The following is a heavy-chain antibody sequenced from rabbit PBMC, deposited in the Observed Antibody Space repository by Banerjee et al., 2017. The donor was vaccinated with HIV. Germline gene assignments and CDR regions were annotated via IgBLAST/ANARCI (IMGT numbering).Heavy chain of an antibody. J-gene: IGHJ4*01. CDR1: GFSFSSSYW. V-gene: IGHV1S45*01. D-gene: IGHD4-1*01. CDR3: ARDLAGVIGWNFNL. CDR2: IYVGSSGST. Sequence: QEQLKETGGDLVKPEGSLTLTCTASGFSFSSSYWICWVRQAPGKGLEWIACIYVGSSGSTYYASWAKGRFTISKASWTTVTLQMTSLTAADTASYFCARDLAGVIGWNFNLWGPGTLVTVS.